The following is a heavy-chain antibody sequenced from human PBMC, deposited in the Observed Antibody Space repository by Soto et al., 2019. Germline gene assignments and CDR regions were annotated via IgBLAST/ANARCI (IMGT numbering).Heavy chain of an antibody. CDR3: AKVRDCSGGSCYRPTDAFDI. J-gene: IGHJ3*02. D-gene: IGHD2-15*01. Sequence: GGSLRLSCAASGFTFSSYAMSWVRQAPGKGLEWVSAISGSGGSTYYADSVKGRFTISRDNSKNTLYLQMNSLRAEDTAVYYCAKVRDCSGGSCYRPTDAFDIWGQGTMVTVSS. CDR2: ISGSGGST. CDR1: GFTFSSYA. V-gene: IGHV3-23*01.